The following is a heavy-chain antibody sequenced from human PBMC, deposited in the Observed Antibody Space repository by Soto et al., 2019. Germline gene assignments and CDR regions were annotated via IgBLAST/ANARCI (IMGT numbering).Heavy chain of an antibody. D-gene: IGHD3-22*01. CDR1: GYIFTSYA. J-gene: IGHJ3*02. Sequence: QVQLVQSGAEVKKPGASLKASCQASGYIFTSYAMHWVRQAHGQRLEWRGWINAGNGNTKYSQNFQGRVTITMDTSASTAYMELSSLRSEDATVYYCARAAPSCYYPYDAFDIWGQGTMVTVSS. CDR3: ARAAPSCYYPYDAFDI. V-gene: IGHV1-3*01. CDR2: INAGNGNT.